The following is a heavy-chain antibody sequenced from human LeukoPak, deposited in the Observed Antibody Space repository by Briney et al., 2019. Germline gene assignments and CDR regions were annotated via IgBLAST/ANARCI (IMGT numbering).Heavy chain of an antibody. V-gene: IGHV1-2*02. Sequence: GASVKVSCKASGYTFTDYYMHWVRQAPGQGLEWMGWINPNSGDTNYAQKFQGRVTMTRDTSISTAYMELSRLRSDDTAVYYCARSSSNYYMDVWGKGTTVTVSS. CDR3: ARSSSNYYMDV. CDR1: GYTFTDYY. J-gene: IGHJ6*03. D-gene: IGHD2-2*01. CDR2: INPNSGDT.